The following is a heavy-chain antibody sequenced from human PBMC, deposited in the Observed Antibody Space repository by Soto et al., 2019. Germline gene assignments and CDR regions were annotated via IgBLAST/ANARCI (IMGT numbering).Heavy chain of an antibody. V-gene: IGHV1-18*01. CDR2: ISAYNGNT. CDR3: ARGRGFGTYVSLPNSWFDP. J-gene: IGHJ5*02. CDR1: GYTFTSYG. Sequence: QVQLVQSGAEVKKPGASVKVSCKASGYTFTSYGISWVRQAPGQGLEWMGWISAYNGNTNYAQKLQGRVTMTTDTATSTAYMELRSLRSDDTAVYYCARGRGFGTYVSLPNSWFDPWGQGTLVTVSS. D-gene: IGHD1-1*01.